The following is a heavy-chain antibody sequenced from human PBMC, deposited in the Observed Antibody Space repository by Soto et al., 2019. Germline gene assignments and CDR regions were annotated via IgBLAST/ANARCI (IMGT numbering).Heavy chain of an antibody. V-gene: IGHV4-34*01. CDR3: ARDGSGSYQFYDYYYMDV. CDR2: INHSGST. CDR1: GGSFSGYY. D-gene: IGHD3-10*01. J-gene: IGHJ6*03. Sequence: SETLSLTCAVYGGSFSGYYWSWIRQPPGKGLEWIGEINHSGSTNYNPSLKSRVTISVDTSKNQISLKLSSVTAADTALFYCARDGSGSYQFYDYYYMDVWGKGTTVTVSS.